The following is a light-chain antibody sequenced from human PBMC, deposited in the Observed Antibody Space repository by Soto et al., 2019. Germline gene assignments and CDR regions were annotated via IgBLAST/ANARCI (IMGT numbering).Light chain of an antibody. CDR1: SSNIGGNP. CDR3: GSWDSSLSAYV. Sequence: QSVMTQPHSVSAAPGQKVTISFSGSSSNIGGNPVSWYQQLPGTAPKLLIYADNKRPSGIPDRVSGSKSGTSATLGITGFQTWDEADYYCGSWDSSLSAYVFGTGTKVTVL. CDR2: ADN. V-gene: IGLV1-51*01. J-gene: IGLJ1*01.